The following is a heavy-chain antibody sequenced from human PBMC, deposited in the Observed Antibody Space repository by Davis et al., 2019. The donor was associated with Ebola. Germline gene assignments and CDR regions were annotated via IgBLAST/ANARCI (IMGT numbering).Heavy chain of an antibody. CDR1: GGSISSYY. CDR3: AGGCSSTSCYGVFDY. J-gene: IGHJ4*02. D-gene: IGHD2-2*01. Sequence: SETLSLTCTVSGGSISSYYWSWIRQPPGKGLEWIGEINHSGSTNYNPSLKSRVTISVDTSKNQFSLKLSSVTAADTAVYYCAGGCSSTSCYGVFDYWGQGTLVTVSS. CDR2: INHSGST. V-gene: IGHV4-34*01.